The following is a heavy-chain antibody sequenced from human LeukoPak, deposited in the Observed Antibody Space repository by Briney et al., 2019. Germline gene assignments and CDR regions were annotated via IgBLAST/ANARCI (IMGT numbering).Heavy chain of an antibody. CDR1: GGSISSSNW. CDR3: ARDPIVVVVAAPGSWYYYYGMDV. Sequence: PSGTLSLTCAVSGGSISSSNWWSWVRQPPGQGLEWIGEIYHSGSTNYNPSLKSRVTISVDKSKNQFSLKLSSVTAADTAVYYCARDPIVVVVAAPGSWYYYYGMDVWGQGTTATVSS. J-gene: IGHJ6*02. V-gene: IGHV4-4*02. CDR2: IYHSGST. D-gene: IGHD2-15*01.